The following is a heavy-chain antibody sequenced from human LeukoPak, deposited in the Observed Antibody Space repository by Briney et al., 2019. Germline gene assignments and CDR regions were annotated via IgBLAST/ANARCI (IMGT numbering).Heavy chain of an antibody. D-gene: IGHD6-19*01. Sequence: ASVKVSCKASGYTFSSYGISWVRQAPGQGLEWMGWINSSNGKTNYAQKFQGRVTMTTDPSTSTASMELRSLRSDDTAVYYCARQAGGYSSGWYQFHFDYWGQGTLVTVSS. CDR3: ARQAGGYSSGWYQFHFDY. CDR2: INSSNGKT. CDR1: GYTFSSYG. V-gene: IGHV1-18*04. J-gene: IGHJ4*02.